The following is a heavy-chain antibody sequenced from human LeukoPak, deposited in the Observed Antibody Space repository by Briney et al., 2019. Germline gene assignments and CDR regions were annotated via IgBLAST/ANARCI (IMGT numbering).Heavy chain of an antibody. V-gene: IGHV5-51*01. Sequence: GESLKISCKGSGYSFTNYWIGWVRQMPGKGLEWMGIIYPDDSDTRYSPSFQGQVTITADKSISTAYLQWSSLKASDTAMYYCARRIAGSGSDYWGQGTLVTVSS. CDR1: GYSFTNYW. J-gene: IGHJ4*02. D-gene: IGHD6-13*01. CDR2: IYPDDSDT. CDR3: ARRIAGSGSDY.